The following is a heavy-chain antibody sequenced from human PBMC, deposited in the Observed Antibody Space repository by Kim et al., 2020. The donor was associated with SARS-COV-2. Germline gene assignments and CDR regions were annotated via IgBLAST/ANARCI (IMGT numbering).Heavy chain of an antibody. J-gene: IGHJ6*03. V-gene: IGHV3-21*01. CDR1: GFSLSGYA. Sequence: GGSLRLSCAASGFSLSGYAMVWVRQAPGKGLEWVSSISTSGSYIHYADSVRGRATISRDNAEKSLFLQMNSLRVEDTAVYYCARGRGLVIFHFYYYMDV. CDR3: ARGRGLVIFHFYYYMDV. D-gene: IGHD2-15*01. CDR2: ISTSGSYI.